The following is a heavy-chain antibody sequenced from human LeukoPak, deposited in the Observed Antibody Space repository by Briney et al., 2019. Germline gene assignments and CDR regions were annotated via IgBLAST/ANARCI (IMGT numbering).Heavy chain of an antibody. V-gene: IGHV3-23*01. CDR2: ISGSGGST. CDR3: AKVPTNFWSGYWYFDY. J-gene: IGHJ4*02. CDR1: GFTFSSYA. Sequence: GGSLRLSCAASGFTFSSYAMSWVRQAPGKGLEWVSAISGSGGSTYYADSVKGRFTISRDNSKNTLYLQMNSLRAEDTAVYYCAKVPTNFWSGYWYFDYWGQGTLVTVSS. D-gene: IGHD3-3*01.